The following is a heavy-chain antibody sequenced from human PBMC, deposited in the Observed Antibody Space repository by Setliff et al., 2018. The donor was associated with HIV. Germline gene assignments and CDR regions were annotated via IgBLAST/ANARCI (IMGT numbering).Heavy chain of an antibody. CDR1: GFTFTTYA. CDR3: ARSRAAGFDY. D-gene: IGHD6-13*01. V-gene: IGHV3-48*01. CDR2: ISSSSSTI. Sequence: HPGGSLRLSCAASGFTFTTYAMHWVRQAPGKGLEWVSYISSSSSTIYYADSVKGRFTISRDNAKNSLYLQMNSLRAEDTAVYYCARSRAAGFDYWGQGTLVTVSS. J-gene: IGHJ4*02.